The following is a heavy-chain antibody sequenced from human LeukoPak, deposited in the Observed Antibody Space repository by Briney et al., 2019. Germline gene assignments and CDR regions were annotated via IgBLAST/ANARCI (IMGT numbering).Heavy chain of an antibody. Sequence: SETPSLTCTVSGGSISSGGYYWSWIRQHPGKGLEWIGYIYYSGSTYYNPSLKSRVTISVDTSKNQFSLKLSSVTAADTTVYYCARGGFNGYDAVDYWGQGTLVTVSS. D-gene: IGHD5-12*01. CDR3: ARGGFNGYDAVDY. J-gene: IGHJ4*02. CDR2: IYYSGST. V-gene: IGHV4-31*03. CDR1: GGSISSGGYY.